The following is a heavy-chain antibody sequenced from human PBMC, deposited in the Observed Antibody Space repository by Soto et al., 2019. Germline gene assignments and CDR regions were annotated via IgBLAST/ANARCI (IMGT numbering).Heavy chain of an antibody. CDR2: IYWDDDK. V-gene: IGHV2-5*02. J-gene: IGHJ4*02. Sequence: QITLKESGPTLVKPTQTLTLTCTFSGFSLTTRPVGVGWIRQPPGQALEWVALIYWDDDKRYNPSLKTRVTINKDYSKNQVVLTMTNMDPVDTAKYYCAHRQLYNGAWNEGTFDYWGQGALVTVSS. CDR1: GFSLTTRPVG. CDR3: AHRQLYNGAWNEGTFDY. D-gene: IGHD1-1*01.